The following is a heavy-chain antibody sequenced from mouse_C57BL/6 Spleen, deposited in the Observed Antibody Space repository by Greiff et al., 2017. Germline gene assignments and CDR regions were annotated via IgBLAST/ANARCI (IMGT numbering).Heavy chain of an antibody. V-gene: IGHV14-3*01. CDR2: IDPANGNT. CDR1: GFNIKNTY. J-gene: IGHJ4*01. Sequence: EVKLVESVAELVRPGASVKLSCTASGFNIKNTYMHWVKQRPEQGLEWIGRIDPANGNTKYAPKFQGKATITADTSSNTAYLQLSSLTSEDTAIYYCAVYDYDDYYAMDYWGQGPSVTVSS. CDR3: AVYDYDDYYAMDY. D-gene: IGHD2-4*01.